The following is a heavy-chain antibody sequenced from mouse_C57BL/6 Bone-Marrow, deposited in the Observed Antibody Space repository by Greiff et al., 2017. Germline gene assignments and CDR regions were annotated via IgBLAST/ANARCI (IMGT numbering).Heavy chain of an antibody. CDR2: IDPETGGT. CDR1: GYTFTDYE. D-gene: IGHD2-3*01. V-gene: IGHV1-15*01. CDR3: TRYYDGRFDY. Sequence: QVQLQQSGAELVRPGASVTLSCKASGYTFTDYEMHWVKQTPVHGLEWIGAIDPETGGTAYNQKFKGKAILTADKSSSTAYMELRSLTSEDSAVYYCTRYYDGRFDYGGQGTTLTVSS. J-gene: IGHJ2*01.